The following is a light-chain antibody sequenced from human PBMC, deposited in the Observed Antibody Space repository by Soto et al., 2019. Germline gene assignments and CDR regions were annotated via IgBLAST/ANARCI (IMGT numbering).Light chain of an antibody. Sequence: QSVLTQPASVSGSPGESITISCTGTSSDVGAYDYVSWYQQHPDKAPKLIIYEVSHRPSGVSNRFSGSKSVNTATLTISGLQAEDEADYYCSSYTSSSTRVFGTGTKATVL. V-gene: IGLV2-14*03. J-gene: IGLJ1*01. CDR1: SSDVGAYDY. CDR2: EVS. CDR3: SSYTSSSTRV.